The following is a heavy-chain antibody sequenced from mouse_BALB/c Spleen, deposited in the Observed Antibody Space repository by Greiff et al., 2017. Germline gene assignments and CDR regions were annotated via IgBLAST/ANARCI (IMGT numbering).Heavy chain of an antibody. V-gene: IGHV1-54*01. CDR1: GYAFTNYL. J-gene: IGHJ4*01. D-gene: IGHD2-2*01. CDR3: ARSYGYERVGAMDY. Sequence: QDQLQQSGAELVRPGTSVKVSCKASGYAFTNYLIEWVKQRPGQGLEWIGVINPGSGGTNYNEKFKGKATLTADKSSSTAYMQLSSLTSDDSAVYFCARSYGYERVGAMDYWGQGTSVTVSS. CDR2: INPGSGGT.